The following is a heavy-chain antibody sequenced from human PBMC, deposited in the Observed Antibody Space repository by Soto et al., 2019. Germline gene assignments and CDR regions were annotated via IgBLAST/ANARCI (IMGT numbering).Heavy chain of an antibody. V-gene: IGHV4-34*01. D-gene: IGHD6-13*01. J-gene: IGHJ6*02. CDR2: INHSGST. CDR3: ARSVAGTVIIYYYGMDV. CDR1: GGSFSGYY. Sequence: KTSETLSLTCAAYGGSFSGYYWSWIRQPPGKGLEWIGEINHSGSTNYNPSLKSRVTISVDTSKNQFSLKLSSVTAADTAVYYCARSVAGTVIIYYYGMDVWGQGTTVTVSS.